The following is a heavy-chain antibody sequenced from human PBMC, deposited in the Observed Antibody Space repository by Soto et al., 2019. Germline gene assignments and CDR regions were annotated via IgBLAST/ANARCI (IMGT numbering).Heavy chain of an antibody. V-gene: IGHV1-69*06. D-gene: IGHD3-3*01. CDR3: VRGPANSFGPHDVEH. J-gene: IGHJ4*02. CDR2: IMPMFGTP. CDR1: GGTFSTYT. Sequence: QVQLVQSGAEVKKPGSSVKVSCKASGGTFSTYTINWVRQAPGRGRQWVGGIMPMFGTPTYAQEFQGRLTITADKSTGTVYFELSGLRDEDTAVYYCVRGPANSFGPHDVEHWGQGTQVTVSS.